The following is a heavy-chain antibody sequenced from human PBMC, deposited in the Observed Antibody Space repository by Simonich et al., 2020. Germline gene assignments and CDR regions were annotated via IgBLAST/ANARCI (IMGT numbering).Heavy chain of an antibody. V-gene: IGHV3-21*01. J-gene: IGHJ4*02. Sequence: EVQLVESGGGLVKPGGSLRLSCAASGFTFSSYSMNWVRQAPGKGMEWVQSISNRSSYIYYADSVKGRFTISRDNAKNSLYLQMNSLRAEDTAVYYCARDAAGDYWGQGTLVTVSS. CDR1: GFTFSSYS. D-gene: IGHD6-13*01. CDR3: ARDAAGDY. CDR2: ISNRSSYI.